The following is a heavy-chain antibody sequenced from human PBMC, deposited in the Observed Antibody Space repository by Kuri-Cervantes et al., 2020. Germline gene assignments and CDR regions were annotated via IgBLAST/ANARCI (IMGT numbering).Heavy chain of an antibody. CDR2: INPNSGGT. CDR3: ASGCSGGSCYFDY. J-gene: IGHJ4*02. D-gene: IGHD2-15*01. CDR1: GYTFTGYY. V-gene: IGHV1-2*04. Sequence: ASVKVSCKASGYTFTGYYMHWVRQAPGQGLEWMGWINPNSGGTNYAQKFQGWVTMTRDASISTAYMELSRLRSDDTAVYYCASGCSGGSCYFDYWGQGTLVTVSS.